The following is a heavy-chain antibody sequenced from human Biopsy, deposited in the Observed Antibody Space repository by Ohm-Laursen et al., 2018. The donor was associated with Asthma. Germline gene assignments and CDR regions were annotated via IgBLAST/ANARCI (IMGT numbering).Heavy chain of an antibody. V-gene: IGHV3-11*01. CDR3: ARKVSFDV. CDR1: GFTVRDYY. Sequence: SLRLSCAAPGFTVRDYYISWIRPAPGKGLAWVSYVSSRGGESAIYYADSVGGRFTISRDDGNNSVYLQMNSLRAEDTAVYYCARKVSFDVWGHGTQVIVSS. CDR2: VSSRGGESAI. J-gene: IGHJ3*01. D-gene: IGHD2-8*01.